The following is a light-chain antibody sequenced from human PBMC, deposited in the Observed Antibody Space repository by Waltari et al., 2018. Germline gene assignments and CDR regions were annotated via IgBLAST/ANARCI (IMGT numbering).Light chain of an antibody. CDR1: NLGDTY. CDR2: QDS. V-gene: IGLV3-1*01. CDR3: QAWDSNTYVV. Sequence: SYELTQPPSVSVSPGQTASITCSGDNLGDTYGSWYQQRPGQSPILIIHQDSKRPSGIPERFSGSNSGNTATLTISGTQALDEAVYYCQAWDSNTYVVFGGGTKLAVL. J-gene: IGLJ2*01.